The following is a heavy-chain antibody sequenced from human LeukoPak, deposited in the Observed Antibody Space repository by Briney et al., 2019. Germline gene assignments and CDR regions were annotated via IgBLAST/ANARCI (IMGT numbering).Heavy chain of an antibody. J-gene: IGHJ3*02. CDR1: GGSISSSSYY. V-gene: IGHV4-39*07. D-gene: IGHD3-22*01. CDR3: ARRSLIVRDAFDI. CDR2: IYYSGST. Sequence: SETLPLTCTVSGGSISSSSYYWGWIRQPPGKGLEWIGSIYYSGSTYYNPSLKSRVTISVDTSKNQFSLKLSSVTAAHTALYYCARRSLIVRDAFDIWGQGAMVTVSS.